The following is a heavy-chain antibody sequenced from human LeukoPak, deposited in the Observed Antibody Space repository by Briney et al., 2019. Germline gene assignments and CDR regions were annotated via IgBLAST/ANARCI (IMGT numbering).Heavy chain of an antibody. J-gene: IGHJ4*02. CDR3: SVMHRYYDGSGYWVQ. D-gene: IGHD3-22*01. V-gene: IGHV3-23*01. CDR2: ISTNGGST. Sequence: GGSLRLSCAASGFTFSSYAMSWVRQAPGKGLEWVSGISTNGGSTSYADSVKGRFTISRDNPRNTLYMEMNSLIAEDTAVYYCSVMHRYYDGSGYWVQWGQGTLVTVSS. CDR1: GFTFSSYA.